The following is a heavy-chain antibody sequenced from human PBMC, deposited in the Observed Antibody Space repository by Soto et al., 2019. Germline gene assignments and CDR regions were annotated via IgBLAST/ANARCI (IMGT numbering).Heavy chain of an antibody. V-gene: IGHV4-39*01. J-gene: IGHJ3*01. CDR1: GGSVSSGNYF. CDR3: ARRLIDICNQGHAFDF. CDR2: IYYNGGT. D-gene: IGHD2-15*01. Sequence: QLQLQESGPGLVKPAETLSLKCAVSGGSVSSGNYFWGWIRQPPGKGLEWIGNIYYNGGTYYSPSLKSRVTMSVDTAQTQFSLRLTSVTAADTAVYYCARRLIDICNQGHAFDFWGQGTLVTVSS.